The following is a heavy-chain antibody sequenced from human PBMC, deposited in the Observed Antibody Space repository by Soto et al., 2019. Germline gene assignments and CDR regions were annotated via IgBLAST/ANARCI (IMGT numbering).Heavy chain of an antibody. CDR1: GGSFSGYY. D-gene: IGHD3-9*01. CDR3: AREELRYFDWLLYKNWFDL. J-gene: IGHJ5*02. V-gene: IGHV4-34*01. Sequence: PSETLSLTCAASGGSFSGYYRHWIRQPPGKGLEWMGEINHSGSTNYNPPLKSRVTRSVDTSKNQFSLKLSSVTAADTAVYYCAREELRYFDWLLYKNWFDLWGQGTLVTVSS. CDR2: INHSGST.